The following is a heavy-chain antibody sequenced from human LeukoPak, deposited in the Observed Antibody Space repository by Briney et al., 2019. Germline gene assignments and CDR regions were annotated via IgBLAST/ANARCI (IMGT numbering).Heavy chain of an antibody. D-gene: IGHD3-22*01. V-gene: IGHV4-61*02. J-gene: IGHJ4*02. CDR2: IYTSGST. CDR3: ASTSYYYDSSGYYVY. Sequence: SETLSLTCTVSGGSISSGSYYWSWIRQPAGKGLEWIGRIYTSGSTNYNPSLKSRVTISVDTSKNQFSLKLSSVTAADTAVYYCASTSYYYDSSGYYVYWGQGTLVTVSS. CDR1: GGSISSGSYY.